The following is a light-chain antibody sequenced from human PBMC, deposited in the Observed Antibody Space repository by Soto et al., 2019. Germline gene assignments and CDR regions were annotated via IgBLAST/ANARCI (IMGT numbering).Light chain of an antibody. CDR3: QQYSDWPFT. V-gene: IGKV3-15*01. Sequence: EIVLTQSPATLSLSPGERATLSCRASQSVSVNLAWYQQKPGQAPRLLIYDVSTRATGIPARFSGSGSGTEFTLTISSLQPEDFAVYYCQQYSDWPFTFGQGTKVDIK. CDR1: QSVSVN. CDR2: DVS. J-gene: IGKJ3*01.